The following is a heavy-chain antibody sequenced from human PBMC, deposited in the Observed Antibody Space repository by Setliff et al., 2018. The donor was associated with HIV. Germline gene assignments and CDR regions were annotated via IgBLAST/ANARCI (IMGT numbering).Heavy chain of an antibody. CDR1: GHTFTNVD. Sequence: RASVKVSCKASGHTFTNVDIHWLRRATGQGLEWMGWMNPNTGVSGYALKLQARVTMTRDTSISTAYMELSSLTSEDTAVYYCARGKGVGGVVITGGLDVWGKGTTVTVSS. CDR3: ARGKGVGGVVITGGLDV. J-gene: IGHJ6*04. V-gene: IGHV1-8*01. CDR2: MNPNTGVS. D-gene: IGHD3-10*01.